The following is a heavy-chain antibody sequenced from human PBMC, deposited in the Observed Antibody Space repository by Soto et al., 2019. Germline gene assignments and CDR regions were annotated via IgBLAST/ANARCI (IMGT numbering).Heavy chain of an antibody. J-gene: IGHJ6*02. D-gene: IGHD3-3*01. CDR3: ARGRDFGVVIANRDYYYGMDV. Sequence: GGSLRLSCAASGFTFSSYEMNWVRQAPGKGLEWVSYISSSGSTIYYADSVKGRFTISRDNAKNSLYLQMNSLRAEDTAVYYCARGRDFGVVIANRDYYYGMDVWGQGTTVTVSS. CDR1: GFTFSSYE. V-gene: IGHV3-48*03. CDR2: ISSSGSTI.